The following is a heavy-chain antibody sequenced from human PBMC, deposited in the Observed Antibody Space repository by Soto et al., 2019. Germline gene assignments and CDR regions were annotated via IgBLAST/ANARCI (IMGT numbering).Heavy chain of an antibody. CDR2: INPSDGTT. J-gene: IGHJ4*02. CDR1: GYTFTSYY. Sequence: QVQLVQSGAEVKKPGASVKVSCKASGYTFTSYYMHWVRQAPGQGLEWMGIINPSDGTTFYPQRFQGRVTMTRDTSTSTVYMELSLRSEDTAVYYCARVSPVFTGPDNWGQGTLVTVSS. D-gene: IGHD3-9*01. V-gene: IGHV1-46*03. CDR3: ARVSPVFTGPDN.